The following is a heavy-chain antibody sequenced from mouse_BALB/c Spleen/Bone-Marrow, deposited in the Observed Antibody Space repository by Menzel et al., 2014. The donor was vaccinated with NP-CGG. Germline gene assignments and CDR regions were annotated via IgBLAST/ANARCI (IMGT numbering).Heavy chain of an antibody. J-gene: IGHJ3*01. Sequence: EVKLVESGGGLVQPGGSMKLSCVASGFTFSNYWMNWVRQSPEKGLEWVAEIRLRSNNYATHYAESVKGRFTISRDDSKSSVYLQMNNLRAEDTGIYYCTTGFAYWGQGTLVTVSA. CDR1: GFTFSNYW. CDR2: IRLRSNNYAT. V-gene: IGHV6-6*02. CDR3: TTGFAY.